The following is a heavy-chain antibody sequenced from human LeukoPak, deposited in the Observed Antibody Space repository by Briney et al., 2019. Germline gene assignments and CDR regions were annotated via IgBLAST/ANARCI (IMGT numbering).Heavy chain of an antibody. CDR2: INPNSGGT. CDR3: AREVGGSGSGSYDY. CDR1: GYTFTGYY. V-gene: IGHV1-2*02. Sequence: ASVKVSCKASGYTFTGYYMHWVRQAPGQGPEWMGWINPNSGGTNYAQKFQGRVTMTRDTSISTAYMELSRLRSDDTAVYYCAREVGGSGSGSYDYWGQGTLDTVSS. D-gene: IGHD3-10*01. J-gene: IGHJ4*02.